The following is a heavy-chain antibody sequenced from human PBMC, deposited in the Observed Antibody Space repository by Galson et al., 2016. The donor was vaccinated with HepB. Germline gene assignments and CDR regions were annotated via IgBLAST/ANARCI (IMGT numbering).Heavy chain of an antibody. CDR1: GFTLKNYN. CDR3: ARDFPRLDYWSFGPKYYYSGMDV. J-gene: IGHJ6*02. Sequence: SLRLSCAASGFTLKNYNMNWVRQAPGEGLEWVSYISSSSDTIYYADSVKGRFTISRDNAKNSLYLRINTLRVDDTAVYYCARDFPRLDYWSFGPKYYYSGMDVWGQGTTVTVSS. CDR2: ISSSSDTI. V-gene: IGHV3-48*01. D-gene: IGHD3-3*01.